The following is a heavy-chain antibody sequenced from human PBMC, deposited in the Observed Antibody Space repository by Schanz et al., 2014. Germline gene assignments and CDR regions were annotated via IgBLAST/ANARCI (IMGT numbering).Heavy chain of an antibody. Sequence: EVQLVESGGGLVQPGGSLRLSCAASGITFSSHSFNWVRQAPGKGLEWISYITYNGGTIYYADSVKGRFTISRDNFKSTLYLQMNSLRAEDTAVYYCARVDSSGYFFDNWGQGTRVTVSS. V-gene: IGHV3-48*01. J-gene: IGHJ4*02. D-gene: IGHD3-22*01. CDR2: ITYNGGTI. CDR1: GITFSSHS. CDR3: ARVDSSGYFFDN.